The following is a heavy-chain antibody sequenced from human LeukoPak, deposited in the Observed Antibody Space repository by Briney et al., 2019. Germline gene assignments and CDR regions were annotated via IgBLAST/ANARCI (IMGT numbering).Heavy chain of an antibody. CDR3: ARGGVGATRASHY. D-gene: IGHD1-26*01. Sequence: SETLSLTCAVYGGSFSGYSWSWIRQPPGKGLEWIGEINHSGSTNYNPSLKSRVTISVDTSKNQFSLKLSSVTAADTAVYYCARGGVGATRASHYWGQGTLVTVSS. J-gene: IGHJ4*02. CDR2: INHSGST. CDR1: GGSFSGYS. V-gene: IGHV4-34*01.